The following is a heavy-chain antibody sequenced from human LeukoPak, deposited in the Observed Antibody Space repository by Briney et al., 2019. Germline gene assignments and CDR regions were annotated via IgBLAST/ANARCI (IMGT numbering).Heavy chain of an antibody. CDR2: IYSGGST. CDR1: GFTVSNNY. V-gene: IGHV3-53*03. Sequence: GGSLRLSCAASGFTVSNNYMSRVRQAPGKGLEWVSLIYSGGSTSYADSVKGRFTTSRDNAKNSRYLQMNRLRAEDTALYYCTRGQHDVDYWGQGNLVTVSS. J-gene: IGHJ4*02. CDR3: TRGQHDVDY. D-gene: IGHD1-1*01.